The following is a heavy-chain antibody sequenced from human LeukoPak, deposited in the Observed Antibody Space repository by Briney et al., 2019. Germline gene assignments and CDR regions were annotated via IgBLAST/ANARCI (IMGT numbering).Heavy chain of an antibody. V-gene: IGHV4-38-2*02. CDR1: GYSISSGYY. Sequence: SETLSLTCTVSGYSISSGYYWGWIRQPPGKGLEWIGSIYYSGSTYYNPSLKSRVTISVDTSKNQFSLKLSSVTAADTAVYYCARAQYYYDSSGYSWTYYYYYMDVWGKGTTVTVSS. J-gene: IGHJ6*03. CDR3: ARAQYYYDSSGYSWTYYYYYMDV. CDR2: IYYSGST. D-gene: IGHD3-22*01.